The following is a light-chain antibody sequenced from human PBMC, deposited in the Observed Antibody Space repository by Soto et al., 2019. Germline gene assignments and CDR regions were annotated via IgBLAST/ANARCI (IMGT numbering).Light chain of an antibody. Sequence: EIVFTQSPGTLSLSPGERATLSCRASQSFSSNYLAWYQQKPGQAPRLLIYGASSRATGIPDRFSGSGSGTDFTLTISRLEPEDFAVYYCQQYASSPQTFGQGTKVDIK. V-gene: IGKV3-20*01. CDR1: QSFSSNY. CDR3: QQYASSPQT. CDR2: GAS. J-gene: IGKJ1*01.